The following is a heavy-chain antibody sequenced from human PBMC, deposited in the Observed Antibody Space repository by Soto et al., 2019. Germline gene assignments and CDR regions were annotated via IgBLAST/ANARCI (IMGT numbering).Heavy chain of an antibody. CDR2: IIPICGTA. J-gene: IGHJ5*02. Sequence: QVQLVQSGAEVKKXXXXVKVSCKASGGTFSSYAISWVRQAPGQGLEWMGGIIPICGTANYAQKFQGRVTITADESTSTAYMELSSLRAADTAEYYCARDVYSSSSSPTYNWFDPWGQGTLVTVSS. D-gene: IGHD6-6*01. CDR1: GGTFSSYA. CDR3: ARDVYSSSSSPTYNWFDP. V-gene: IGHV1-69*01.